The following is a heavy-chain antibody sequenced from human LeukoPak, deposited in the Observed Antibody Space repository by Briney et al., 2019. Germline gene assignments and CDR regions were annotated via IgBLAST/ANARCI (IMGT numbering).Heavy chain of an antibody. CDR1: GFTFSYYW. CDR3: ARGRLWFGELYPDY. V-gene: IGHV3-7*05. Sequence: GGSLRLSCAASGFTFSYYWMGWVRQAPGKGLEWVANIKQDGSEKYYVDSVKGRFTISRDNAKNSLYLQMNSLRAEDTAVYYCARGRLWFGELYPDYWGQGTLVTVSS. CDR2: IKQDGSEK. J-gene: IGHJ4*02. D-gene: IGHD3-10*01.